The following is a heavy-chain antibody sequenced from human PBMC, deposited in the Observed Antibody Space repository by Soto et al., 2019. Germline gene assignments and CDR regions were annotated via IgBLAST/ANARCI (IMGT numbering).Heavy chain of an antibody. CDR3: AGMKYSYGYSPFDY. CDR1: GGSISSYY. V-gene: IGHV4-59*01. J-gene: IGHJ4*02. Sequence: PSETLSLTCTVSGGSISSYYWSWIRQPPGKGLEWIGYIYYSGSTNYNPSLKGRVTISVDTSKNQFSLKLSSVTAADTAVYYCAGMKYSYGYSPFDYWGQGTLVTVSS. CDR2: IYYSGST. D-gene: IGHD5-18*01.